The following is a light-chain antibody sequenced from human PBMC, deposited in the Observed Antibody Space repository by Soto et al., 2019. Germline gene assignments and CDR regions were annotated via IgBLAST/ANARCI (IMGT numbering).Light chain of an antibody. CDR2: DAY. V-gene: IGKV3-11*01. Sequence: EVVLVQSPLPQFLSPVARSTFSCRASQSFRGLLAWYQQKPGQAPRLLIYDAYNRATGIPPRFSGSGSGTDFTLTIRSLEPEDSAVYYCQQRHMWPITCGQGPRRAIK. CDR1: QSFRGL. J-gene: IGKJ5*01. CDR3: QQRHMWPIT.